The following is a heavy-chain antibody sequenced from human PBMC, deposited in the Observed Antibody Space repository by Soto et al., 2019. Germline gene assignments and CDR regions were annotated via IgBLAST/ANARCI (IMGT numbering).Heavy chain of an antibody. V-gene: IGHV4-59*08. Sequence: QVQLQESGPGLVRPSETLSLTCTVSSDSISSYYWIWILQSPVKGLEWIGYTDYSGNTNYNPSLKSRVTISGDTSKNQFSLRLSSVTAADTAVYYCARAVGDPLYDLDYWGQGTLVTVSS. CDR2: TDYSGNT. D-gene: IGHD6-19*01. J-gene: IGHJ4*02. CDR3: ARAVGDPLYDLDY. CDR1: SDSISSYY.